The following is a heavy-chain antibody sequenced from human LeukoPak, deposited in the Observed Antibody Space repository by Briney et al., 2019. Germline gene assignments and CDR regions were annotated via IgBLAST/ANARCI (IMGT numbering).Heavy chain of an antibody. CDR1: GYTFTSYY. J-gene: IGHJ4*02. D-gene: IGHD2-15*01. V-gene: IGHV1-46*01. CDR3: ASTGCSGGSCYNWGYY. CDR2: INPSGGST. Sequence: GASVKVSCKASGYTFTSYYMHWVRQAPGQGLEWMGIINPSGGSTSYAQKFQGRVTMTRDTSTSTVYMELSSLRSEDTAVYYCASTGCSGGSCYNWGYYWGQGTLVTVSS.